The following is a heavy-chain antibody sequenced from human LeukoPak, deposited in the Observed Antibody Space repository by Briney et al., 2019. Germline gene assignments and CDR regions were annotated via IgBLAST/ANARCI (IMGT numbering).Heavy chain of an antibody. J-gene: IGHJ6*03. CDR2: INTNTGNP. CDR3: AREVVVVPAAITVYYYYYYMDV. Sequence: ASVKVSCKASGYTFTSYAMNWVRQAPGQELEWMGWINTNTGNPTYAQGFTGRFVFSLDTSVSTAYLQISSLKAEDTAVYYCAREVVVVPAAITVYYYYYYMDVWGKGTTVTVSS. CDR1: GYTFTSYA. V-gene: IGHV7-4-1*02. D-gene: IGHD2-2*01.